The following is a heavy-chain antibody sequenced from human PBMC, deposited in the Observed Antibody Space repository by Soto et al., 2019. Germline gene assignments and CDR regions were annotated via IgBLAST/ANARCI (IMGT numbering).Heavy chain of an antibody. Sequence: GASVKVSCKASGYTFTSYDINWVRQATGQGLEWMGWMNPNSGNTGYAQKFQGRVTMTRNTSISTAYMELSSLRSEDTAVYYCARAIRYCSSTSCNPLYYFDYWGQGTLVTAPQ. CDR3: ARAIRYCSSTSCNPLYYFDY. CDR2: MNPNSGNT. D-gene: IGHD2-2*01. J-gene: IGHJ4*02. CDR1: GYTFTSYD. V-gene: IGHV1-8*01.